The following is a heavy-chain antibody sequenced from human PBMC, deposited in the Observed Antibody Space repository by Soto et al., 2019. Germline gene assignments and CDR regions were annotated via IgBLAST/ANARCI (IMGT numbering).Heavy chain of an antibody. J-gene: IGHJ6*02. V-gene: IGHV1-69*13. CDR1: GGTFSSYA. Sequence: SVKVSFKASGGTFSSYAISWVRPAPGQGLKWMGGIIPIFGTANYAQKFQGRVTITADESTSTAYMELSSLRSEDTAVYYCAGSLKVAVRDLWGEGTTVTVSS. D-gene: IGHD2-15*01. CDR2: IIPIFGTA. CDR3: AGSLKVAVRDL.